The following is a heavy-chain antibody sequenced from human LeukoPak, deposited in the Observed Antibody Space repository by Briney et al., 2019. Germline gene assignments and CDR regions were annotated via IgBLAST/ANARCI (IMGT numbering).Heavy chain of an antibody. V-gene: IGHV4-4*07. CDR2: IYSSGST. CDR3: VRGTVAGNSYYYYMDV. D-gene: IGHD6-19*01. J-gene: IGHJ6*03. Sequence: SKTLSLTCTVSGGSISNYYWSWIRQPAGKGLEWIGRIYSSGSTNYNPSLKSRVTMSVNTSKNHFSLRLTSVTAADTAVYFCVRGTVAGNSYYYYMDVWGKGTTVAVSS. CDR1: GGSISNYY.